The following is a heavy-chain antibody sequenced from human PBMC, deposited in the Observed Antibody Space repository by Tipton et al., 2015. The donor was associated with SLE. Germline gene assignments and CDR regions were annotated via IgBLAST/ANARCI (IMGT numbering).Heavy chain of an antibody. CDR1: GDSVSSNSAA. J-gene: IGHJ3*02. CDR2: TYYRSKWYN. Sequence: LVKPTQTLSLTCAISGDSVSSNSAAWNWIRQSPSRGLEWLGRTYYRSKWYNDYAVSVKSRMTINPDTSKNQFSLQLNSVTPEDTAVYYCAREDCSSTSCYQDAFDIGGQGTMVTVSS. D-gene: IGHD2-2*01. CDR3: AREDCSSTSCYQDAFDI. V-gene: IGHV6-1*01.